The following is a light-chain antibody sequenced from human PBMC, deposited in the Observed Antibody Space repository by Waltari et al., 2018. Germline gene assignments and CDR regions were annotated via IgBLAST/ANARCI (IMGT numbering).Light chain of an antibody. CDR3: QQYNDWPPTWT. CDR1: QSIRSD. V-gene: IGKV3-15*01. J-gene: IGKJ1*01. CDR2: GAS. Sequence: EIVMTQSQDTLTVSPGERATLSCRASQSIRSDLAWYQQKPGQTPRLLIYGASTRATGIPARFSGSGSGTDFTLTISSLQSEDFAVYYCQQYNDWPPTWTFGQGTKVEI.